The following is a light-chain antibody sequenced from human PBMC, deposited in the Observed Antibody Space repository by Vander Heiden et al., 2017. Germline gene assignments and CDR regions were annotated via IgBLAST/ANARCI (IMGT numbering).Light chain of an antibody. Sequence: SYELTQPPSVSVSPGPTARITCSGDALPKKYAYWYQQKSGQAPVLFIYEDSKRPSGLPERFSGSSSGTMATLTISGAQVEDEADYYCYSTGTSGYQRVFGGGTKLTVL. CDR2: EDS. V-gene: IGLV3-10*01. J-gene: IGLJ3*02. CDR1: ALPKKY. CDR3: YSTGTSGYQRV.